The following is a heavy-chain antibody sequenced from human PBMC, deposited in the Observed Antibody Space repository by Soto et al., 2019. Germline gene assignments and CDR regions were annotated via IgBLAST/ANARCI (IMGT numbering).Heavy chain of an antibody. Sequence: PGGSLRLSCAASGFTFSSYAMHWVRQVPGKGLEWVAVISYDGSNKYYADSVKGRFTISRDNSKNTLYLQMNSLRAEDTAVYYCAGEERWLQNTDVWGQGTTVTV. J-gene: IGHJ6*02. CDR3: AGEERWLQNTDV. V-gene: IGHV3-30-3*01. CDR1: GFTFSSYA. D-gene: IGHD5-12*01. CDR2: ISYDGSNK.